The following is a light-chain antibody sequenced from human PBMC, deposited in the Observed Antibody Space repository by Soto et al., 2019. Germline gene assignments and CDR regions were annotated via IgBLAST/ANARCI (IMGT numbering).Light chain of an antibody. V-gene: IGKV1-6*01. Sequence: AIQMTPSPSSLSASVGDRVTITCRASQDIKNELGWYRQEPGKAPKLLIYAASTLQSGVPSRFSGSGSGTDVTLTSSSLQPEYFATYYCLQDSKYPRTFGQGTKREIK. CDR3: LQDSKYPRT. J-gene: IGKJ2*01. CDR2: AAS. CDR1: QDIKNE.